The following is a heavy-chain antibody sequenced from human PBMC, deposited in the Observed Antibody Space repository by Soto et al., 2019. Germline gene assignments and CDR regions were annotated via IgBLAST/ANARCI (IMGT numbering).Heavy chain of an antibody. D-gene: IGHD4-4*01. CDR1: GFTFDDYA. CDR3: AKGRYSNHALDI. Sequence: GGSLRLSCAASGFTFDDYAMHWVRQAPGKGLEWVSGISWNSGSIGYADSVKGRFTISRDNAKNSLYLQMNSLRAEDTALYCCAKGRYSNHALDIWGQGTMVTVSS. CDR2: ISWNSGSI. V-gene: IGHV3-9*01. J-gene: IGHJ3*02.